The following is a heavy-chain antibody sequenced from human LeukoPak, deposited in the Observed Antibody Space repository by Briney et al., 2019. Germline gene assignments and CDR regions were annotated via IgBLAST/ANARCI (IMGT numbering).Heavy chain of an antibody. CDR3: ARDSDTDLYFDY. V-gene: IGHV3-21*01. Sequence: GGSLRLSCAASGFTFSSYNMNWVRQAPGKGLEWVSSISSSSSYIYYADSVKGRFTISRDNAKNSLYLQMNSLRAEDTAVYYCARDSDTDLYFDYWGQGTLVTVSS. CDR2: ISSSSSYI. J-gene: IGHJ4*02. CDR1: GFTFSSYN. D-gene: IGHD5-18*01.